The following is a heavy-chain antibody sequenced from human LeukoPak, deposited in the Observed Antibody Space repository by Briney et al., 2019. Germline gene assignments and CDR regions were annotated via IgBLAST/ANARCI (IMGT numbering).Heavy chain of an antibody. J-gene: IGHJ4*02. V-gene: IGHV4-39*01. CDR2: IYYTGST. D-gene: IGHD1-26*01. CDR1: GASISGGTYY. Sequence: TPSETLSLTCSVSGASISGGTYYWGWIRQPPGKGLEWIGSIYYTGSTYDNPSLKSRVTISVDTSKNQFSLKLSSVTAADTAVYYRARRGGSGRAFDYWGQGTLVTVSS. CDR3: ARRGGSGRAFDY.